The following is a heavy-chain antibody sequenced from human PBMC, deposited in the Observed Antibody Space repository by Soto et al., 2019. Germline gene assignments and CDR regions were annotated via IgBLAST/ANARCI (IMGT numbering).Heavy chain of an antibody. CDR2: IYSGGST. J-gene: IGHJ6*02. D-gene: IGHD6-6*01. CDR3: ASPRIAARDYYYYGMDV. V-gene: IGHV3-53*01. CDR1: GFTVSSNY. Sequence: EVQLVESGGGLIQPGGSLRLSCAASGFTVSSNYMSWVRQAPGKGLEWVSVIYSGGSTYYADSVKGRLTISRDNSKNTLYLQMNSLRAEDTAVYYCASPRIAARDYYYYGMDVWGQGTTVTVSS.